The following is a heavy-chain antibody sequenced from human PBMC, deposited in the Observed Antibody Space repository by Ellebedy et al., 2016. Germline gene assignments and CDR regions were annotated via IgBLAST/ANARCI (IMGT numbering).Heavy chain of an antibody. V-gene: IGHV4-59*08. J-gene: IGHJ6*02. D-gene: IGHD4-11*01. CDR3: ARLATTDYLYGMDV. Sequence: GSLRLSCTVSGGSISSFYWSWIRPPPGKGLEWIGYIYYSGSTHYNPSLKSRVTISRDTSKNQVSLKLISVTTADTAVYYCARLATTDYLYGMDVWGQGTTVTVSS. CDR1: GGSISSFY. CDR2: IYYSGST.